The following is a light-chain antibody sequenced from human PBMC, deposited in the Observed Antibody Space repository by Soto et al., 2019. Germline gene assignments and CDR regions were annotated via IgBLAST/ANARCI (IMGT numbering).Light chain of an antibody. CDR1: SSNIGAEYD. Sequence: QPVLTQPPSVSGAPGQRVAISCTGSSSNIGAEYDVHWYQQLPGTAPKRLIYGDNNRPSGVPDRFSGSKSGTSASLAITGLQPEDEADHYCQSYDSSLTTFVFGTGTKLTVL. V-gene: IGLV1-40*01. CDR2: GDN. CDR3: QSYDSSLTTFV. J-gene: IGLJ1*01.